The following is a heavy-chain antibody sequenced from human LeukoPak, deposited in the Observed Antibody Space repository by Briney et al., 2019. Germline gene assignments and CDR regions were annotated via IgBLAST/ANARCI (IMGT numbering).Heavy chain of an antibody. Sequence: GGSLRLSCAASGLTVSSNYMNWVRQAPGKGLEWVSALYLGGNTYYADSVRGRFTISRDNSKNTLYLQMNSLRAEDTAIYYCTTAAGYNYGQSWGPGTLVTVSS. V-gene: IGHV3-53*01. CDR1: GLTVSSNY. J-gene: IGHJ5*02. D-gene: IGHD5-18*01. CDR2: LYLGGNT. CDR3: TTAAGYNYGQS.